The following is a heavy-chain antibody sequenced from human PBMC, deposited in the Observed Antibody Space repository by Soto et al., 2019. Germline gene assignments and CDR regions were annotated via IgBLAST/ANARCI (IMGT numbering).Heavy chain of an antibody. CDR1: GGSISSGDYY. D-gene: IGHD2-15*01. J-gene: IGHJ4*02. V-gene: IGHV4-30-4*01. CDR3: ARRYCSGGSCYFDY. CDR2: IYYSGST. Sequence: KPSETLSLTCTVSGGSISSGDYYWSWIRQPPGKGMEWIGYIYYSGSTYYNPSLKSRVTISVDTSKNQFSLKLSSVTAADTAVYYCARRYCSGGSCYFDYWGQGTLVTVSS.